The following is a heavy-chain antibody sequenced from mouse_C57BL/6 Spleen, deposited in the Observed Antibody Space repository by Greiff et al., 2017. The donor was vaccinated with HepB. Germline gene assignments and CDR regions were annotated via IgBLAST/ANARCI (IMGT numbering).Heavy chain of an antibody. J-gene: IGHJ1*03. CDR3: ARRGNLYWYFDV. V-gene: IGHV1-18*01. CDR1: GYTFTDYN. Sequence: EVQLQQSGPELVKPGASVKIPCKASGYTFTDYNMDWVKQSHGKSLEWIGDINPNNGGTIYNQKFKGKATLTVDKSSSTAYMELRSLTSEDTAVYYCARRGNLYWYFDVWGTGTTVTVSS. D-gene: IGHD2-1*01. CDR2: INPNNGGT.